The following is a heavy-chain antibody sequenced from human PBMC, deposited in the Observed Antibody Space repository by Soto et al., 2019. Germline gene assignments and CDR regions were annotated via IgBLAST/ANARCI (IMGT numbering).Heavy chain of an antibody. CDR1: GFTVSSNY. CDR3: ARDRYFSNGVCSPLGNYYYGMDV. D-gene: IGHD2-8*01. CDR2: IYSGGST. J-gene: IGHJ6*02. V-gene: IGHV3-53*01. Sequence: GGSLRLSCAASGFTVSSNYMSWVRQAPGKGLEWVSVIYSGGSTYYADSVKGRFTISRDNPKNTLYLQMNSLRAEDTAVYYCARDRYFSNGVCSPLGNYYYGMDVWGQGTTVTVSS.